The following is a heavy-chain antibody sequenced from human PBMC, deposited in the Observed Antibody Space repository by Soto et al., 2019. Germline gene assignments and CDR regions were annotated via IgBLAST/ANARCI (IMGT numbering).Heavy chain of an antibody. CDR2: ISTDASNT. CDR3: ARGPGFSDY. J-gene: IGHJ4*02. CDR1: GFTFSHYW. V-gene: IGHV3-74*01. Sequence: QPGGSLRLSCAASGFTFSHYWMHWVRQAPGKGLVWVSRISTDASNTIYADSVKGRFTISRDNSKNTLYLQMNSLRAEDTAVYYCARGPGFSDYWGQGTLVTVSS.